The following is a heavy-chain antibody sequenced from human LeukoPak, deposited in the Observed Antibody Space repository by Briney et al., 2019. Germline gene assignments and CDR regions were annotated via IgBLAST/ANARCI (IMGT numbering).Heavy chain of an antibody. D-gene: IGHD5-18*01. CDR1: GYTFTGYY. J-gene: IGHJ4*02. CDR3: ARDYSRGYSYGADY. Sequence: ASVKVSCKASGYTFTGYYMHWVRQAPGQGLEWMGRINPNSGGTNYAQKFQGRVTMTRDTSISTAYMELSGLRSDDTAVYYCARDYSRGYSYGADYWGQGTLVTVSS. V-gene: IGHV1-2*06. CDR2: INPNSGGT.